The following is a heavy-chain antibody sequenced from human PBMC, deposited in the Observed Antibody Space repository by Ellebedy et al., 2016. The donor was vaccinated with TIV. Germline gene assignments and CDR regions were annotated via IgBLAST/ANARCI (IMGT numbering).Heavy chain of an antibody. CDR1: GYSFTSYW. Sequence: GESLKISXKGSGYSFTSYWIGWVRQMPGKGLEWMGIIYPGDSDASYSPSFQGQVTISADKSITTAYLQWSSLKASDTAMYYCVRQIAARPLYYFDYWGQGTLVTVSS. D-gene: IGHD6-6*01. CDR3: VRQIAARPLYYFDY. J-gene: IGHJ4*02. V-gene: IGHV5-51*01. CDR2: IYPGDSDA.